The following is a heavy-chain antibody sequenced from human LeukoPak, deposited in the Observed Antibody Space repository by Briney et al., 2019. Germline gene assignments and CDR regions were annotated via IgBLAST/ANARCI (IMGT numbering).Heavy chain of an antibody. CDR1: AFTFSISS. Sequence: GWSLTLSCAASAFTFSISSMNWVRQAPGKGPEWISHITSSSSAIYYADSVKGRFTISRDNAKNSLYLQMNSLRDEDTAVYYCAGGKDYAFDYWGQGTLVTASS. CDR2: ITSSSSAI. V-gene: IGHV3-48*02. J-gene: IGHJ4*02. D-gene: IGHD3-16*01. CDR3: AGGKDYAFDY.